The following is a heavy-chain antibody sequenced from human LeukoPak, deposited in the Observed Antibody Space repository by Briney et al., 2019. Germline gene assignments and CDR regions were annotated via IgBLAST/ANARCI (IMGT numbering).Heavy chain of an antibody. Sequence: GGSLRLSCAASGFTFSSYGMSWVRQAPGKGLEWVSAISGSCGSTYYADSVKGRFTISRDNSKNTLYLQMNSLRSEDTSVYYCAKDPYPYYYDSSGIVDYWGQGTRVTVSS. D-gene: IGHD3-22*01. CDR3: AKDPYPYYYDSSGIVDY. V-gene: IGHV3-23*01. CDR1: GFTFSSYG. J-gene: IGHJ4*02. CDR2: ISGSCGST.